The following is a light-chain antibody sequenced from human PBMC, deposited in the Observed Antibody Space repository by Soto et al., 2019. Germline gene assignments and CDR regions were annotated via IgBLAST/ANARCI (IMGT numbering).Light chain of an antibody. CDR2: GAS. Sequence: EIVLTQSPGTLSLSPGKRATLSCRASQSVSSSYLAWYQQKPGQAPRLLIYGASSRAPGIPDSFSGSGSGTDFTLTISRLEPEDFAVYYCQQYGSSPKTFGQGTKVEIK. CDR1: QSVSSSY. V-gene: IGKV3-20*01. CDR3: QQYGSSPKT. J-gene: IGKJ1*01.